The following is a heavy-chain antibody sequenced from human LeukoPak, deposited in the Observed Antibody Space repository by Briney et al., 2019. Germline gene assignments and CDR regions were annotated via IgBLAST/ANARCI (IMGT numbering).Heavy chain of an antibody. CDR1: GFTFSNYD. D-gene: IGHD6-19*01. CDR2: ISDSGSST. J-gene: IGHJ5*02. CDR3: AKDLSRAVAADWFDP. V-gene: IGHV3-23*01. Sequence: GGSLRLSCAASGFTFSNYDMSWVRQAPGKGLEWVSSISDSGSSTYYADSVKGRFTISRDNSKNTLYLQMTNLRAADTAVYYCAKDLSRAVAADWFDPWDQGSLVTVPS.